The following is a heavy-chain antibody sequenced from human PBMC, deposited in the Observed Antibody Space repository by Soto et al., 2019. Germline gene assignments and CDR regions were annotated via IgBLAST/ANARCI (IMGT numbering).Heavy chain of an antibody. Sequence: PGGSLRLSCAASGFTFSVYYMSWIRQAPGKGLEWVSYISSSSSYTNYADSVKGRFTISRDNAKNSLYLQMNSLRAEDTAVYYCAREARPSYGSGSSEFDYWGQGTLVTVSS. CDR3: AREARPSYGSGSSEFDY. CDR1: GFTFSVYY. V-gene: IGHV3-11*05. J-gene: IGHJ4*02. CDR2: ISSSSSYT. D-gene: IGHD3-10*01.